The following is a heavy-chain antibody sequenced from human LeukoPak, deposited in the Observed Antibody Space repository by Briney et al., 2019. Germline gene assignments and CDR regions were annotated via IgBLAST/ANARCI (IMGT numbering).Heavy chain of an antibody. V-gene: IGHV1-69*13. CDR1: GGTFSSYA. D-gene: IGHD2-15*01. CDR2: IIPIFGTA. CDR3: ATPATLVVVVAATDYYYYGMDV. Sequence: GASVKVSCKASGGTFSSYAISWVRQAPGQGLEWMGGIIPIFGTANYAQKFQGGVTITADESTSTAYMELSSLRSEDTAVYYCATPATLVVVVAATDYYYYGMDVWGQGTTVTVSS. J-gene: IGHJ6*02.